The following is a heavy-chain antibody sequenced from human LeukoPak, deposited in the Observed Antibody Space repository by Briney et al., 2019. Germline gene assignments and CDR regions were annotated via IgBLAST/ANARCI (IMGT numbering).Heavy chain of an antibody. Sequence: GGSLRLSCAVSGFTFSIYAMSWVRQAPGKGLEWVSGLSGSTTYYADSVKSRFTISRDNSNNTLYLQMNSLRVEDTALYYCAKPIYGDYSFDYWGQGTLVTVSS. CDR1: GFTFSIYA. D-gene: IGHD4-17*01. V-gene: IGHV3-23*01. J-gene: IGHJ4*02. CDR2: LSGSTT. CDR3: AKPIYGDYSFDY.